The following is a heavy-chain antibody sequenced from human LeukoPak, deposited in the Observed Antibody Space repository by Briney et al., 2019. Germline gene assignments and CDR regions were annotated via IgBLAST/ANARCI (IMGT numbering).Heavy chain of an antibody. D-gene: IGHD2/OR15-2a*01. CDR3: ARSPSTTVLFYYFDF. J-gene: IGHJ4*02. V-gene: IGHV4-39*07. CDR1: GGSISSSSYY. Sequence: PSETLSLTCTVSGGSISSSSYYCVWIRQPPGEGLEWIGSMSYSGGTYYNPSLKSRVTISVDTSKNQFSLNLNSVTAADTAVYYCARSPSTTVLFYYFDFWGQGALVTVSS. CDR2: MSYSGGT.